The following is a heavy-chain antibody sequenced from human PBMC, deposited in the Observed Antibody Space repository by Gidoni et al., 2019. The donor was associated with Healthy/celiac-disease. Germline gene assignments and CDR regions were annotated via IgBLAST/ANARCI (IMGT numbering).Heavy chain of an antibody. CDR2: INPNSGGT. D-gene: IGHD2-2*01. CDR3: ARGYCSSTSCDAFDI. Sequence: QVQLVQSGAEVKKPGAPVKVSCTASGSPFTGYYMHWVRQAPGQGLEWMGWINPNSGGTNYAQKFQGRVTMTRDTSISTAYMELSRLRSDDTAVYYCARGYCSSTSCDAFDIWGQGTMVTVSS. CDR1: GSPFTGYY. J-gene: IGHJ3*02. V-gene: IGHV1-2*02.